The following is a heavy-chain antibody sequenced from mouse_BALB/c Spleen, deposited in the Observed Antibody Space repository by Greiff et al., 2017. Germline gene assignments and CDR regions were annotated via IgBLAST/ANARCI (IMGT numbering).Heavy chain of an antibody. CDR1: GFTFSSYA. D-gene: IGHD2-3*01. J-gene: IGHJ4*01. Sequence: EVQRVESGGGLVKPGGSLKLSCAASGFTFSSYAMSWVRQTPEKRLEWVASISSGGSTYYPDSVKGRFTISRDNARNILYLQMSSLRSEDTAMYYCALGDDVYTNYDAMDYWGQGTSVTVSS. V-gene: IGHV5-6-5*01. CDR3: ALGDDVYTNYDAMDY. CDR2: ISSGGST.